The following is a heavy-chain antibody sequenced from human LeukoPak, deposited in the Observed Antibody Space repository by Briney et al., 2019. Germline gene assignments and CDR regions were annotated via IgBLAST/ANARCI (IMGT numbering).Heavy chain of an antibody. D-gene: IGHD6-6*01. CDR1: GDSISSYY. Sequence: SETLSLTCTVSGDSISSYYWSWLRQPPGKGLEWIGYIYTSGGTNYIPSLKGRVTISIDTSKNQFSLKLSSVTAADSAVYYCARLTRLSTSPDRYCLDYWGQGTLVTVSS. V-gene: IGHV4-4*09. CDR2: IYTSGGT. J-gene: IGHJ4*02. CDR3: ARLTRLSTSPDRYCLDY.